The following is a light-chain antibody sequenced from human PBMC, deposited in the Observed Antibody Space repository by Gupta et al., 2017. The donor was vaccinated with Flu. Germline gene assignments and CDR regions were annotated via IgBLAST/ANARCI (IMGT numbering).Light chain of an antibody. Sequence: DIVMTQYPLSMPVTPGEPASISCRSSQSLLHSNGYNYLDWYLQKPGQSPQLLIYLGSNRASGVPDRFSGSGSGTDFTLKISRVEAEDVGVYYCRQALQTPRTFGGGTKVEIK. CDR2: LGS. J-gene: IGKJ4*01. V-gene: IGKV2-28*01. CDR3: RQALQTPRT. CDR1: QSLLHSNGYNY.